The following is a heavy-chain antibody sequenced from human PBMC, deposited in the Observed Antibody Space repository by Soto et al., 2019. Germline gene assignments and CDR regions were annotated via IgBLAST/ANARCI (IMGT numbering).Heavy chain of an antibody. CDR1: GGSISSSNW. J-gene: IGHJ6*02. Sequence: QVQLQESGPGLVKPSGTLSLTCAVSGGSISSSNWWSWVRQPPGKGLEWIGEIYHGGSTNYNPSLKSRVTISVDKSKNQSPLKLSSVTAADTAVYYCARAGAAAGAYYYYGMDVWGQGTTVTVSS. V-gene: IGHV4-4*02. CDR2: IYHGGST. D-gene: IGHD6-13*01. CDR3: ARAGAAAGAYYYYGMDV.